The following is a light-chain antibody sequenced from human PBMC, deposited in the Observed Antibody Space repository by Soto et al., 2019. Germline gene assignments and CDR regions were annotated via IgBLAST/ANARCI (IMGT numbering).Light chain of an antibody. CDR3: AAWDNSLSGWV. V-gene: IGLV1-47*02. J-gene: IGLJ3*02. CDR1: SSNIGSNY. CDR2: TNN. Sequence: QAVVTQPPSASGTPGQRVTISCSGSSSNIGSNYVYWYQQLPGTAPKLLIYTNNQRPSGVPDRFSGSNSGTSASLAISGLRSDDEADYYCAAWDNSLSGWVFGGGTKLTVL.